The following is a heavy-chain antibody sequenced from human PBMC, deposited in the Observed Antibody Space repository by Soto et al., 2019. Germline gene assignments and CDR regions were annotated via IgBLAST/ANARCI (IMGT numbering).Heavy chain of an antibody. D-gene: IGHD2-2*01. J-gene: IGHJ6*02. CDR3: ARGDEKDSTSYYYYGMDV. V-gene: IGHV3-64*02. Sequence: EVQLVESGEGLVQPGGSLRLSCAASGFTFSSYAMHWVRQAPGKGLEYVSAISSNGGSTYYADSVKGRFTISRDNSKNTLYLQMGSLRAEDMAVYYWARGDEKDSTSYYYYGMDVWGQGTTVTVSS. CDR1: GFTFSSYA. CDR2: ISSNGGST.